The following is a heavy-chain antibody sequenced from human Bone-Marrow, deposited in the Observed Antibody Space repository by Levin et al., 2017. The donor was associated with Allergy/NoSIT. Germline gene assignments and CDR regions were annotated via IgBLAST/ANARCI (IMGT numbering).Heavy chain of an antibody. CDR1: GDSISRYY. CDR2: IYYSGST. Sequence: SETLSLTCTVSGDSISRYYWSWIRQPPGKGLEWIGYIYYSGSTNYNPSLKSRVTISVDTSKNQFSLYLNFVTAADTAVYYCARDAQTSPTRNYGMDVWGQGTTVTVSS. CDR3: ARDAQTSPTRNYGMDV. V-gene: IGHV4-59*01. J-gene: IGHJ6*02.